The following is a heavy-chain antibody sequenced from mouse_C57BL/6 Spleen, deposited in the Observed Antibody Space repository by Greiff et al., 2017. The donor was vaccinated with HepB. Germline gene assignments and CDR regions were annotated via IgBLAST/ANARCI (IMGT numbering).Heavy chain of an antibody. CDR2: ISYDGSN. CDR3: ARAITTASRDY. CDR1: GYSITSGYY. V-gene: IGHV3-6*01. Sequence: EVQLQESGPGLVKPSQSLSLTCSVTGYSITSGYYWNWIRQFPGNKLEWMGYISYDGSNNYNPSLKNRISITRDTAKNQFFLKLNSVTTEDTATYYCARAITTASRDYWGQGTTLTVSS. J-gene: IGHJ2*01. D-gene: IGHD1-2*01.